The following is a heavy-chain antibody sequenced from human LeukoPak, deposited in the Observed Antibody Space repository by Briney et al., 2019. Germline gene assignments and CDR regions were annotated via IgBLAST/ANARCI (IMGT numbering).Heavy chain of an antibody. D-gene: IGHD3-10*01. CDR1: GSTFSSYG. Sequence: GRSLRLSCAASGSTFSSYGMHWVRQAPGKGLEWVAVISYDGSNKYCADSVKGRFTISRDNSKNTLYLQMNSLRAEDTAVYYCAKDSGGYFDYWGQGTLVTVSS. V-gene: IGHV3-30*18. J-gene: IGHJ4*02. CDR3: AKDSGGYFDY. CDR2: ISYDGSNK.